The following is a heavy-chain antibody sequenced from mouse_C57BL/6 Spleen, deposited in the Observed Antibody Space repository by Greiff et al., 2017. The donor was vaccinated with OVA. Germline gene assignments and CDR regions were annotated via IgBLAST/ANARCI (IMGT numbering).Heavy chain of an antibody. CDR2: IWRGGST. J-gene: IGHJ1*03. CDR1: GFSLTSYG. CDR3: AREGTTVVAHWYCDV. V-gene: IGHV2-2*01. Sequence: VQLQQSGPGLVQPSPSLSITCTASGFSLTSYGVHWVRQSPGKGLEWLGVIWRGGSTNYNAAFISRLRIREDNSKSQVFFKMNSLQADDTAIYYCAREGTTVVAHWYCDVWGTGTTVTVSS. D-gene: IGHD1-1*01.